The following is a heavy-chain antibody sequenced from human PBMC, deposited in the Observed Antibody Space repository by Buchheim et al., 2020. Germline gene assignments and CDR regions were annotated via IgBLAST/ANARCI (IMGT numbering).Heavy chain of an antibody. V-gene: IGHV3-23*01. J-gene: IGHJ4*02. D-gene: IGHD2-2*01. CDR2: ISGSGGST. Sequence: EVQLLESGGGLVQPGGSLRLSCAASGFTFSSYAMSWVRQAPGKGLEWVSAISGSGGSTYYADSVKGRFTISRDNSQNTLYLQMNSLRAEDTAVYYCAKDQRFHCSSTSCPHDYWGQGTL. CDR1: GFTFSSYA. CDR3: AKDQRFHCSSTSCPHDY.